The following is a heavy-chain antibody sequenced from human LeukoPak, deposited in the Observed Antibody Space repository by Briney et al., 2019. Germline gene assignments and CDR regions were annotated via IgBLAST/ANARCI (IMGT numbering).Heavy chain of an antibody. Sequence: GGSLRLSCAASGFTFSNYAFVWVRQAPGKGLEWVSAISGSGGRTIHADSVKGRFTISRDNYRNTLYLQMNSLRADDTAIYYCGRDPNGDYIGAFDFWGQGTMVSVSS. CDR3: GRDPNGDYIGAFDF. D-gene: IGHD4-17*01. CDR2: ISGSGGRT. J-gene: IGHJ3*01. V-gene: IGHV3-23*01. CDR1: GFTFSNYA.